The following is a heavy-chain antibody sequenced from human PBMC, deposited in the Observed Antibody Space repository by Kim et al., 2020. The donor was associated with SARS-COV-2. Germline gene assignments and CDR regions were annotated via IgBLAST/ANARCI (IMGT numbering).Heavy chain of an antibody. Sequence: FQGRVTITSDKSTSTAYMELSSLRSEDTAVYYCARGTYYYDSSGYKPFDYWGQGTLVTVSS. J-gene: IGHJ4*02. CDR3: ARGTYYYDSSGYKPFDY. V-gene: IGHV1-69*04. D-gene: IGHD3-22*01.